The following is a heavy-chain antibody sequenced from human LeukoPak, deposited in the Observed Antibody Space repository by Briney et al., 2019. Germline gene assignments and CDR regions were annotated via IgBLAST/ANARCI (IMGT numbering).Heavy chain of an antibody. Sequence: GGSLRLSCAASGFTFSAYTMTWVRQAPGKGLEWVSYISSSSSNIYYADSVKGRFTISRDNAKNSLYLQMNSLRVEDTAVYYCARDDPTVTTGPPVGSWGQGTLVTVSS. CDR1: GFTFSAYT. D-gene: IGHD4-17*01. V-gene: IGHV3-48*01. J-gene: IGHJ4*02. CDR3: ARDDPTVTTGPPVGS. CDR2: ISSSSSNI.